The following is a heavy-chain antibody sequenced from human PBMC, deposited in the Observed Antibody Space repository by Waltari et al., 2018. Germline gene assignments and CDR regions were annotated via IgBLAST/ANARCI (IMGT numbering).Heavy chain of an antibody. Sequence: QLQLQESGPGLVQPSETLSLTCSVSGGSITTNRHYWGWIRQPPGQGLEWIGTISYNGATYTSPSLESRLTMSRDTSKNQLSLTLGSVTATDTSVYFCATYIGASIGTAAFDVWGQGTMVTVSS. CDR1: GGSITTNRHY. V-gene: IGHV4-39*01. J-gene: IGHJ3*01. CDR3: ATYIGASIGTAAFDV. D-gene: IGHD5-12*01. CDR2: ISYNGAT.